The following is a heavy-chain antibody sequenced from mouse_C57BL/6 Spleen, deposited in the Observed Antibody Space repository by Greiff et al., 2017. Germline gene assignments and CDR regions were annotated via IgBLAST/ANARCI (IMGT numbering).Heavy chain of an antibody. V-gene: IGHV5-6*01. CDR1: GFTFSSYG. D-gene: IGHD2-5*01. J-gene: IGHJ2*01. CDR3: ARLDSNYVDY. Sequence: EVQGVESGGDLVKPGGSLKLSCAASGFTFSSYGMSWVRQTPDKRLEWVATISSGGSYTYYPDSVKGRFTISRDNAKNTLYLQMSSLKSEDTAMYYCARLDSNYVDYWGQGTTLTVSS. CDR2: ISSGGSYT.